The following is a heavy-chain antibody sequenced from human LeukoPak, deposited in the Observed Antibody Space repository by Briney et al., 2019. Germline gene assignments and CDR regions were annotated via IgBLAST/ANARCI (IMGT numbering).Heavy chain of an antibody. Sequence: GGSLRLSCTASGFTFGDYAMSWVRQAPGKGLEWVGFIRSKAYGGTTEYAASVKGRFTISRDGSKSIAYLQMNSLKTEDTAVYSCTSPRITIFGVVIGFDYWGQGTLVTVSS. CDR1: GFTFGDYA. D-gene: IGHD3-3*01. CDR3: TSPRITIFGVVIGFDY. V-gene: IGHV3-49*04. CDR2: IRSKAYGGTT. J-gene: IGHJ4*02.